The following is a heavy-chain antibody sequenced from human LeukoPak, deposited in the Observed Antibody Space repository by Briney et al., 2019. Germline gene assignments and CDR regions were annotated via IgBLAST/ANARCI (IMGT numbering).Heavy chain of an antibody. D-gene: IGHD5-12*01. V-gene: IGHV4-59*01. CDR1: GGSISNYY. Sequence: SETLSLTCTVSGGSISNYYWSWIRQPPGKGLEWIGYIYYSGSTKYNPSLKSRVTISVDTSKNQFSLKLSSVTAADTAVYYCARRNSGYDLDYYYYYMDVWGKGTTVTISS. CDR2: IYYSGST. CDR3: ARRNSGYDLDYYYYYMDV. J-gene: IGHJ6*03.